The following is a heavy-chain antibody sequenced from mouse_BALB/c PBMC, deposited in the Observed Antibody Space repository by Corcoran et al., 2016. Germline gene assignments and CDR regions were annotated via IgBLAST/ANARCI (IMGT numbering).Heavy chain of an antibody. Sequence: QIQLVQSGPELKKPGETVKIACKASGYNFTNCGMNWVKQAPGKGLKWMGWIYTYTGEPTYADDVKGRFAFSLATSASTAYLQINNLKNEDTATYFCARGPHYFDYWGQGTTLTVSS. J-gene: IGHJ2*01. CDR1: GYNFTNCG. CDR3: ARGPHYFDY. CDR2: IYTYTGEP. V-gene: IGHV9-3-1*01.